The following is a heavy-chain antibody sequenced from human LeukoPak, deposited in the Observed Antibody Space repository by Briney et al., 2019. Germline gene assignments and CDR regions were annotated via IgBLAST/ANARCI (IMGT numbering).Heavy chain of an antibody. D-gene: IGHD4-17*01. CDR2: INHRGST. J-gene: IGHJ6*03. CDR3: ARQHDYGDSPLDSYYYYYMDV. Sequence: SETLSLTCAVYGGSFSGYYWSWIRQPPGKGLEWIGEINHRGSTNYKPSLKSRLTISVDTSKNQFSLKLSSVTAADTAVYYCARQHDYGDSPLDSYYYYYMDVWAEGPRSPSP. CDR1: GGSFSGYY. V-gene: IGHV4-34*01.